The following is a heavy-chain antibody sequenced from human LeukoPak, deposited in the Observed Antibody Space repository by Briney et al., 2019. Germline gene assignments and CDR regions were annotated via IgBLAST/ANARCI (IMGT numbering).Heavy chain of an antibody. D-gene: IGHD7-27*01. V-gene: IGHV4-59*01. J-gene: IGHJ6*02. CDR1: GGSISSYY. Sequence: PSETLSLTCTVSGGSISSYYWSWIRQPPGKGLEWIGYIYYSGSTNYNPSLKSRVTISVDTSKNQFSLKLSSVTAADTAVYYCARDGSPTGDRDFYYYYGMDVWGQGTTVTVSS. CDR3: ARDGSPTGDRDFYYYYGMDV. CDR2: IYYSGST.